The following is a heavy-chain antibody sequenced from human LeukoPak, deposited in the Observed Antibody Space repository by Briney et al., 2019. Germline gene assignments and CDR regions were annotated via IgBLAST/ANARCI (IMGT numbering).Heavy chain of an antibody. CDR1: GYTFTGYY. V-gene: IGHV1-2*02. D-gene: IGHD1-26*01. CDR2: INPNSGGT. J-gene: IGHJ4*02. CDR3: VKGSLGGFVDY. Sequence: ASVKVSCKASGYTFTGYYMHWVRQAPGQGLEWVGWINPNSGGTNYAQKFQGRVTMTRDTSISTAYMELSRLRSDDAAVYYCVKGSLGGFVDYWGQGTLVTVSS.